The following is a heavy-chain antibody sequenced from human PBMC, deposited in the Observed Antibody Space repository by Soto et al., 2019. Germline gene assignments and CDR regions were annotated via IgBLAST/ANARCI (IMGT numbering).Heavy chain of an antibody. CDR2: INPSGGST. J-gene: IGHJ4*02. CDR3: ARDRGYYYDSSGYWS. V-gene: IGHV1-46*01. D-gene: IGHD3-22*01. Sequence: GASVKVSCKASGYTFTSYYTHWVRQAPGQGLEWMGIINPSGGSTSYAQKFQGRVTMTRDTSTSTVYMELSSLRSEDTAVYYCARDRGYYYDSSGYWSWGQGTLVTVSS. CDR1: GYTFTSYY.